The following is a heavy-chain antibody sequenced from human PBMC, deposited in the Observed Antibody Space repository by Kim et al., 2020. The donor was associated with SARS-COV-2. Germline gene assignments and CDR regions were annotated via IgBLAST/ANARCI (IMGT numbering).Heavy chain of an antibody. CDR2: IYYSGST. CDR1: GGSISSSSYY. CDR3: ARRSYGSGSYY. Sequence: SETLSFTCTVSGGSISSSSYYWGWIRQPPGKGLEWIGSIYYSGSTYYNPSLKSRVTISVDTSKNQFSLKLSSVTAADTAVYYCARRSYGSGSYYWGQGTLVTVSS. D-gene: IGHD3-10*01. J-gene: IGHJ4*02. V-gene: IGHV4-39*01.